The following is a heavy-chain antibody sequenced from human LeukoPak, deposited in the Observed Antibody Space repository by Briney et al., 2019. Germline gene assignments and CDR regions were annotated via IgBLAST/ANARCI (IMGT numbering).Heavy chain of an antibody. D-gene: IGHD2-21*02. Sequence: PGGSLRLSCAASGLTFSNAWMSWVRQAPGKGLEWVGRIKSKTDGGTTDYAAPVKGRFTISRDDSKNTLYLRMNSLKTEDTAVYYCATGVTLDYAMAVWGQGTTVTVSS. CDR2: IKSKTDGGTT. CDR3: ATGVTLDYAMAV. J-gene: IGHJ6*02. CDR1: GLTFSNAW. V-gene: IGHV3-15*01.